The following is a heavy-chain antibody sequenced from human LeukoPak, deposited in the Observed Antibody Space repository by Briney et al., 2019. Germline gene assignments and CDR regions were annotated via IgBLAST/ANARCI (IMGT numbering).Heavy chain of an antibody. CDR3: AIRQRITMAGPNYSYFDP. Sequence: SETLSLTCTVSGDSLNSYYWSCIPHPPQKGLEWVVYIYYSVTTSYNPSPKGRVTISVDTSKTQFSLKIRSVTAPHTAAYYFAIRQRITMAGPNYSYFDPWGRGTLVTVSS. CDR1: GDSLNSYY. V-gene: IGHV4-59*01. D-gene: IGHD3-10*01. J-gene: IGHJ2*01. CDR2: IYYSVTT.